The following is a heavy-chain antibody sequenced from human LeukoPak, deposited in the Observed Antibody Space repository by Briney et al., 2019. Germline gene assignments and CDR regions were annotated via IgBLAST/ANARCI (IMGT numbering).Heavy chain of an antibody. CDR2: ISGSGGST. Sequence: PGGSLRLCCAASGFTFSSYAMSWDRQAPGKGLEWVSAISGSGGSTYYADSVKGRFTISRDNSKNTLYLQMNSLRAEDTAVYYCAKVAYDFWSGYYDYRGQGTLVTVSS. V-gene: IGHV3-23*01. CDR3: AKVAYDFWSGYYDY. D-gene: IGHD3-3*01. J-gene: IGHJ4*02. CDR1: GFTFSSYA.